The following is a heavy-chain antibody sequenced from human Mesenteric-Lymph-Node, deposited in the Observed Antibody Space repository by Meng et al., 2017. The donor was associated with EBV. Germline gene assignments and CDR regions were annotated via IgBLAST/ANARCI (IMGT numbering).Heavy chain of an antibody. CDR3: ARLIYSGNNYPTVFDY. V-gene: IGHV4-30-4*01. D-gene: IGHD5-12*01. Sequence: QVQLEGPGPGLVKPSETLSLTCTVSAIGSANYWSWSRQPPGKGLEWVGYIYYSGNTYSNPSLKSRLTMSIDTSKGQFSLKLASVTAADTAVYYCARLIYSGNNYPTVFDYWGQGTLVTVSS. CDR2: IYYSGNT. CDR1: AIGSANY. J-gene: IGHJ4*02.